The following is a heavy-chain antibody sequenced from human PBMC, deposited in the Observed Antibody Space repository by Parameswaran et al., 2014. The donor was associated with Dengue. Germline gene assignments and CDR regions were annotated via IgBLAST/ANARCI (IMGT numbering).Heavy chain of an antibody. Sequence: RWIRQPPGKGLEWVANIKQDGSEKYYVDSVKGRFTISRDNAKNSLYLQMNSLRAEDTAVYYCARLDGQYYDILTGYYKSYYYYGMDVWGQGTTVTVSS. J-gene: IGHJ6*02. V-gene: IGHV3-7*03. D-gene: IGHD3-9*01. CDR2: IKQDGSEK. CDR3: ARLDGQYYDILTGYYKSYYYYGMDV.